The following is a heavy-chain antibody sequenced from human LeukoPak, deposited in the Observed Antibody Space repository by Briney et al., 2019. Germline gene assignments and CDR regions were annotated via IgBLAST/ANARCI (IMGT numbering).Heavy chain of an antibody. Sequence: ASVKVSCKASGYTFTSYGISWVRQAPGQGLEWMGWISAYNGNTNYAQKLQGRVTMTTDTSTSTAYMELRSLRSDGTAVYYCASNRDRITMVRGALYYGMDVWGQGTTVTVSS. V-gene: IGHV1-18*01. CDR1: GYTFTSYG. D-gene: IGHD3-10*01. J-gene: IGHJ6*02. CDR2: ISAYNGNT. CDR3: ASNRDRITMVRGALYYGMDV.